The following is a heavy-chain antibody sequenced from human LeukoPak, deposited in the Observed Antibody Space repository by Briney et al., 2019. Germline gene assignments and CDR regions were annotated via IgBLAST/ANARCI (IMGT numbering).Heavy chain of an antibody. D-gene: IGHD3-10*01. J-gene: IGHJ4*02. V-gene: IGHV4-30-4*01. Sequence: SQTLSLTCTVSGGSISSGDYYWSWIRQPPGKGLEWIAYIYYSGSTYYNPSLKSRVTISVDTSKSQFSLKLSSVTAADTALYYCARGPSYGSGSSFDYWGQGALVTVSS. CDR3: ARGPSYGSGSSFDY. CDR1: GGSISSGDYY. CDR2: IYYSGST.